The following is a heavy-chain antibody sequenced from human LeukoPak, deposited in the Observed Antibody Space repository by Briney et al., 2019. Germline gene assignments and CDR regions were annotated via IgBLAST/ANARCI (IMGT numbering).Heavy chain of an antibody. D-gene: IGHD2-2*01. V-gene: IGHV3-9*03. CDR1: GFTFDDYG. CDR2: ISQDSGGI. J-gene: IGHJ6*02. CDR3: AKVHCSSTSCYDYYYYGMDV. Sequence: PGGSLRLSCAASGFTFDDYGMHWVRQAPGKGLEWVSGISQDSGGIGYTDSVKGRFTISRDNAKNSLYLQLNSLRAEDMALYYCAKVHCSSTSCYDYYYYGMDVWGQGTTVTVSS.